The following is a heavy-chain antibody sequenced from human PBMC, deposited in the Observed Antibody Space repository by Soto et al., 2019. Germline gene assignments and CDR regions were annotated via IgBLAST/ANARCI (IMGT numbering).Heavy chain of an antibody. J-gene: IGHJ4*02. V-gene: IGHV3-48*03. CDR2: ISSSGTTI. Sequence: GGSLRLSCVASGFTFSSYEMNWVRQAPGKGLEWVSYISSSGTTIYYTDSVKGRFTISRDNAKKSLYLQMNSLRAEDTAVYYCVRFGGAAAGPGDYWGQGTLVTVSS. CDR3: VRFGGAAAGPGDY. D-gene: IGHD6-13*01. CDR1: GFTFSSYE.